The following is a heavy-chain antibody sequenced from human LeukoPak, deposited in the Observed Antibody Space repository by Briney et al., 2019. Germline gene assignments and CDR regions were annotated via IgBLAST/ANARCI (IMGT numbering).Heavy chain of an antibody. CDR2: IYYSGST. D-gene: IGHD4-17*01. CDR1: GGSISSYY. CDR3: AREVGSTVTTFLDV. J-gene: IGHJ6*02. Sequence: PSESLSLTCTVSGGSISSYYWSWIRQPPGKGLEWIGYIYYSGSTNYNPSLKSRVTISVDTSKNQFSLKLSSVTAADTAVYYCAREVGSTVTTFLDVWGQGTTVTVSS. V-gene: IGHV4-59*08.